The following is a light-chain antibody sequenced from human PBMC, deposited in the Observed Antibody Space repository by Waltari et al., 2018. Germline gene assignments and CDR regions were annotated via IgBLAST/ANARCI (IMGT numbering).Light chain of an antibody. CDR3: AAWDDSLSGRV. V-gene: IGLV1-47*01. CDR1: RSNIGSNY. J-gene: IGLJ3*02. Sequence: QSVLTQPPSASGTPGQRVTISCSGSRSNIGSNYVYWYQQLPGTAPKLPIYRNNQRPSGVPDRFSGSKSGTSASLAIRGLRSEDEADYYCAAWDDSLSGRVFGGGTKVTVL. CDR2: RNN.